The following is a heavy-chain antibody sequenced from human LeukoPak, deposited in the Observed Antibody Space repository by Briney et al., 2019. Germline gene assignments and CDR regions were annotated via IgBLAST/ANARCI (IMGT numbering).Heavy chain of an antibody. CDR3: ARVGGTGYSSSWYPPFPYYYYGMDV. D-gene: IGHD6-13*01. Sequence: MASETLSLTCTVSGGSISSGGYYWSWLRQHPGKGLEWIGYIYYSGSTYYNPSLKSRVTISVDTSKNQFSLKLSSVTAADTAVYYCARVGGTGYSSSWYPPFPYYYYGMDVWGQGTTVTVSS. CDR1: GGSISSGGYY. CDR2: IYYSGST. J-gene: IGHJ6*02. V-gene: IGHV4-31*03.